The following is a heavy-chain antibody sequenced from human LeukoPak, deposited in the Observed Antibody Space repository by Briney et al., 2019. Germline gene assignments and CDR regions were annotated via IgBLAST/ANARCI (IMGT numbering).Heavy chain of an antibody. Sequence: DSGPALVKPPQTLTLTCTFSGFSLSTSGVCVSWIRQPPGKALEWLALTDWDDEKFYRTSLKTRLTISKDTSKNQVVLTVTNMDPVDTATYYCARTGTVPALYYFDYWGQGTLVTVSS. V-gene: IGHV2-70*13. CDR1: GFSLSTSGVC. J-gene: IGHJ4*02. CDR2: TDWDDEK. CDR3: ARTGTVPALYYFDY. D-gene: IGHD1-14*01.